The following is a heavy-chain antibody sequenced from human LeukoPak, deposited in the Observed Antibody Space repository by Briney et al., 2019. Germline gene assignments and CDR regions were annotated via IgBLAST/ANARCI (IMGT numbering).Heavy chain of an antibody. V-gene: IGHV4-59*01. J-gene: IGHJ5*02. D-gene: IGHD2-2*01. Sequence: SETLSLTCTVSGGSISSYYWSWIRQPPGKGLEWIGYIYYSGSTNYNPSLKSRVTISVDTSKNQFSLKLSSVTAADTAVYYCARRVPAATGDWFDPWGQGTLVTVSS. CDR2: IYYSGST. CDR1: GGSISSYY. CDR3: ARRVPAATGDWFDP.